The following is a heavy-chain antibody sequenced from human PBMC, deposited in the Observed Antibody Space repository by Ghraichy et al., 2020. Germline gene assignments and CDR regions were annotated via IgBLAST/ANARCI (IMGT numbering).Heavy chain of an antibody. J-gene: IGHJ5*02. D-gene: IGHD3-9*01. Sequence: GSLRLSCTVSGYSISSGYYWGWIRQPPGKGLEWIGSIHHSGSTYYNASLKSRVTISEDTPKNQFSLKLSSVTAADTAVYYCARARYNILTHGNWFDPWGQGTLVTVSS. CDR3: ARARYNILTHGNWFDP. CDR1: GYSISSGYY. V-gene: IGHV4-38-2*02. CDR2: IHHSGST.